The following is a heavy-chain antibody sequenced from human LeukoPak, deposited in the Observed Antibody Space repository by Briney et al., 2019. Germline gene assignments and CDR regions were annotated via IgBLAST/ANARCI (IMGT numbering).Heavy chain of an antibody. D-gene: IGHD2-15*01. Sequence: PGGSLRLSCTTSGFTFNNYWMTWVRQAPGKGLEWVSYISSTGSPIYYADSVKGRFTISRDNAKNSLYLQMNSLRDDDTAVYYCAQKGGTDYWGQGTLVTVSS. V-gene: IGHV3-48*02. CDR2: ISSTGSPI. CDR3: AQKGGTDY. CDR1: GFTFNNYW. J-gene: IGHJ4*02.